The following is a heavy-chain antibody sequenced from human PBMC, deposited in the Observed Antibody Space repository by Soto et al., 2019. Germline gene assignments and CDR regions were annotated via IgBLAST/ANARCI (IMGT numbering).Heavy chain of an antibody. CDR3: ARGEDERYYEDAFHI. CDR2: IIPILGTA. J-gene: IGHJ3*02. CDR1: GGTFSSCP. V-gene: IGHV1-69*01. D-gene: IGHD3-22*01. Sequence: QVQLVQSGAEVKKPGSSVKVSCRASGGTFSSCPIRWVRQAPGQGLEWMGGIIPILGTAIYAQKFRDRVTITADGSTSIAHMERSSLRSEDTAVYYCARGEDERYYEDAFHIWGQETKVTVSS.